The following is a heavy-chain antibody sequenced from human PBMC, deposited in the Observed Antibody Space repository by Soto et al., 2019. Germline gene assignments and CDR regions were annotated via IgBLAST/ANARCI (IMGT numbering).Heavy chain of an antibody. CDR1: GFTFTSSA. CDR2: IAVGSGYT. D-gene: IGHD2-8*01. Sequence: AVKVSCKASGFTFTSSAFQWVRQARGQRLEWIGWIAVGSGYTNYAQRFQDRVTLTRDMSTATTYMELSRLTSEDTAIYYCAADATAWQQMVPSDYWGQGTLVTVSS. V-gene: IGHV1-58*01. J-gene: IGHJ4*02. CDR3: AADATAWQQMVPSDY.